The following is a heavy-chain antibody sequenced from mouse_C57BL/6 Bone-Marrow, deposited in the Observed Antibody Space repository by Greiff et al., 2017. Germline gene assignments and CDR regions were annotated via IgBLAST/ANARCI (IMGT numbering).Heavy chain of an antibody. CDR3: ARRGYDYDGGHFDY. Sequence: QVQLQQPGAELVKPGASVKMSCKASGYTFTSYWITWVKQRPGQGLEWIGDIYPGSGSTNYNEKFKSKATLTVDTSSSTAYMQLSSLTSEDSADYYCARRGYDYDGGHFDYWGQGTTLTVSS. V-gene: IGHV1-55*01. D-gene: IGHD2-4*01. CDR1: GYTFTSYW. J-gene: IGHJ2*01. CDR2: IYPGSGST.